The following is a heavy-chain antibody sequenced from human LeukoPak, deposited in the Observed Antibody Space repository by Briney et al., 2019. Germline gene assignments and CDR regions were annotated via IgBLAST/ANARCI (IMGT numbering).Heavy chain of an antibody. V-gene: IGHV1-46*01. Sequence: ASVKVSCKASGYTFTSYYMHWVRQAPGQGLEWMGIINPSGGSTSYAQKFQGRVTMTRDTSTSTVYMELSSLRSEDTAVYYCARGTLALGFGELLLDIWGQGTMVTVPS. CDR2: INPSGGST. D-gene: IGHD3-10*01. J-gene: IGHJ3*02. CDR1: GYTFTSYY. CDR3: ARGTLALGFGELLLDI.